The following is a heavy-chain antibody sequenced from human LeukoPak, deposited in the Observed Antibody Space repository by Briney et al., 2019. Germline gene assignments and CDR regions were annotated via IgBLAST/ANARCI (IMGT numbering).Heavy chain of an antibody. D-gene: IGHD3-9*01. CDR1: GYSFTSYG. J-gene: IGHJ4*02. V-gene: IGHV1-18*01. CDR3: ARAPLRLYYDILTGTSDLDY. CDR2: ISAYNGNT. Sequence: ASVKVSCKASGYSFTSYGISWVRQAPGQGLEGMGWISAYNGNTNYAQKLQGRVTMTTDTSTSTAYMELRSLRSDDTAVYYCARAPLRLYYDILTGTSDLDYWGQGTLVTVSS.